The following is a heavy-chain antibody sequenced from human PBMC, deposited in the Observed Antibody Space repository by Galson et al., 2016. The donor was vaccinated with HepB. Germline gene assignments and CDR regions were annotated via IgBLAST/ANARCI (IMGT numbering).Heavy chain of an antibody. CDR2: TSSDERVK. CDR1: GFTFRSYV. D-gene: IGHD2-21*01. V-gene: IGHV3-30*04. Sequence: SLRLSCAASGFTFRSYVTHWVRHPPGKGLEWVAVTSSDERVKFYADSVRGRFTISRDNSKNTLYLQMKSLRAEDTAVYYCAKELWLFRHPGVGYLDYWGQGTLVTVSS. CDR3: AKELWLFRHPGVGYLDY. J-gene: IGHJ4*02.